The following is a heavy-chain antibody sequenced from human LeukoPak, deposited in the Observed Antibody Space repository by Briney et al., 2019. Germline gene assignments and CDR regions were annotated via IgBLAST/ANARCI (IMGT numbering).Heavy chain of an antibody. CDR3: AKYAVVGTPFFDY. D-gene: IGHD2-15*01. J-gene: IGHJ4*02. V-gene: IGHV3-23*01. CDR2: ISDSGDST. CDR1: GFTFSSHA. Sequence: PGGSLRLSCAASGFTFSSHAMGWVRQAPGKGLEWVSAISDSGDSTYYADSVKGRFTISRDNSKNTLYLQMSSLRAEDTAVYYCAKYAVVGTPFFDYWGQGTQVTISS.